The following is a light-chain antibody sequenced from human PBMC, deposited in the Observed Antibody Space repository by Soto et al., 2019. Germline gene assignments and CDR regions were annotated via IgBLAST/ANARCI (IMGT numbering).Light chain of an antibody. CDR3: SSYAGTRSFVI. V-gene: IGLV2-23*01. CDR2: EAT. CDR1: NRDVGSYDL. J-gene: IGLJ2*01. Sequence: QSVLTQPASVSGSPGQSITISCTGTNRDVGSYDLVSWYQHHPAKAPKVIIYEATQRPSGVSNRFSGSKSGNTASLTISGLQAEDEAVYYCSSYAGTRSFVIFGGGTKLTVL.